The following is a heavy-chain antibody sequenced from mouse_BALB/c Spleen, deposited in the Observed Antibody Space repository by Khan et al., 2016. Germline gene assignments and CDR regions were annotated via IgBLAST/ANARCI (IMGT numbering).Heavy chain of an antibody. J-gene: IGHJ4*01. CDR3: ARYYGSSYYAMDY. V-gene: IGHV3-8*02. CDR2: ISYSGST. D-gene: IGHD1-1*01. CDR1: GDSITSGY. Sequence: EVQLQESGPSLVKPSQTLSLTCSVTGDSITSGYWNWIRKFPGNKLEYMGYISYSGSTYYNPSLKSRISINQATAKNQYYLQLNAVTTEDTATDYCARYYGSSYYAMDYWGQGTSVTVSS.